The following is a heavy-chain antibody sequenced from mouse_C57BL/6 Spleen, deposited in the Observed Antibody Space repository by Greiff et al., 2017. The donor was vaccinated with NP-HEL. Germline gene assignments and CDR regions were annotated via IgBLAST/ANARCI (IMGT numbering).Heavy chain of an antibody. D-gene: IGHD2-5*01. CDR2: IDPEDGET. J-gene: IGHJ4*01. V-gene: IGHV14-2*01. Sequence: VHVKQSGAELVKPGASVKLSCTASGFNIKDYYMHWVKQRTEQGLEWIGRIDPEDGETKYAPKFQGKATITADTSSNTAYLQLSSLTSEDTAVYYCARWDYSNSYYYAMDYWGQGTSVTVSS. CDR1: GFNIKDYY. CDR3: ARWDYSNSYYYAMDY.